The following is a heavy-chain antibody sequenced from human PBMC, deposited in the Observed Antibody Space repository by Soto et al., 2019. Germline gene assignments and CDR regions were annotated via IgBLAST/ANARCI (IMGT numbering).Heavy chain of an antibody. V-gene: IGHV4-39*01. CDR2: IYYSGST. J-gene: IGHJ3*02. Sequence: SETLSLTCTVSGGSISSSSYYWGWIRQPPGKGLEWIGSIYYSGSTYYNPSLKSRVTISVDTSKNQFSLKLGSVTAADTAVYYCARRGVLRFLEWDSRAAFDIWGQGTMVTVSS. CDR1: GGSISSSSYY. CDR3: ARRGVLRFLEWDSRAAFDI. D-gene: IGHD3-3*01.